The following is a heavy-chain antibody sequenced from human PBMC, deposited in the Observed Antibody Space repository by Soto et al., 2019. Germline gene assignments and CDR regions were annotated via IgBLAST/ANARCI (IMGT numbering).Heavy chain of an antibody. Sequence: QVQLHESGPGLVRPLETLSLTCKVSGGSITSYRWSWIRQSAGKGLEWIGRINTSGNTHYNPSLKSRVTVSIDTSQNQFFLTVTSVTAADSAVYYCSRESGDNWDYEAYWGQGTPVTVSS. CDR3: SRESGDNWDYEAY. CDR2: INTSGNT. CDR1: GGSITSYR. V-gene: IGHV4-4*07. D-gene: IGHD1-7*01. J-gene: IGHJ4*02.